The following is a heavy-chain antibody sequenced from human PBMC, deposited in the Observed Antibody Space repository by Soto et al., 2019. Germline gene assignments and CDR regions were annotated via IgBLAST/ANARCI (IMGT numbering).Heavy chain of an antibody. CDR1: GGSFTSNNW. J-gene: IGHJ4*02. V-gene: IGHV4-4*02. CDR2: IYRTGST. CDR3: ASRDPGTSVDY. Sequence: WETLSLTCAVSGGSFTSNNWWTWVRQPPGQGLEWIGEIYRTGSTNYNPSLKSRVTISLDKSENQFSLKVTSLTAADTAVYYCASRDPGTSVDYWGQGTLVTVSS. D-gene: IGHD1-7*01.